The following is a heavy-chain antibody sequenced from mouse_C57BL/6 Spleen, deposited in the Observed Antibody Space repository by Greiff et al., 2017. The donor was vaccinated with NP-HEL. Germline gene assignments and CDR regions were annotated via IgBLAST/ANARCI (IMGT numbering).Heavy chain of an antibody. CDR1: GFTFTDYY. Sequence: EVHLVESGGGLVQPGDSLSLSCAASGFTFTDYYMSWVRQPPGKALEWLGFIRNKANGYTTEYSASVKGRFTISRDKSQSILYLQMNALRAEDSATYYCARSNWDYFDYWGQGTTLTVSS. CDR2: IRNKANGYTT. D-gene: IGHD4-1*02. J-gene: IGHJ2*01. V-gene: IGHV7-3*01. CDR3: ARSNWDYFDY.